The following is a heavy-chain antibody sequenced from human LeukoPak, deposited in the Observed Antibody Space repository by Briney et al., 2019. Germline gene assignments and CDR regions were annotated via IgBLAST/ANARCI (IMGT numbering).Heavy chain of an antibody. CDR1: GFIFSSYW. V-gene: IGHV3-7*01. Sequence: GGSLRLSCAASGFIFSSYWMSWVRQAPGKGLEWVANIKQDGSEKYYVDSVKGRFTISRDNAKNSVYLQMNSLRAEDTAVYYCASPDYGDNMDVWGKGTTVTVSS. D-gene: IGHD4-17*01. CDR3: ASPDYGDNMDV. CDR2: IKQDGSEK. J-gene: IGHJ6*03.